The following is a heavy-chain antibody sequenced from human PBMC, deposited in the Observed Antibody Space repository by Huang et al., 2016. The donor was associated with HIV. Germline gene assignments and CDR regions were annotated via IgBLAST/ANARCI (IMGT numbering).Heavy chain of an antibody. CDR3: AKVASGYDFSARGSDWFDP. Sequence: EMQLLESGGGLVQPGGSLRLSCAASAFTFRSDAMTWVRQAPGEGVGGVSAKSGSGGNTYYAGSVKGRFTISRDNSKNTLYLQMNSLRAEDTAVYYCAKVASGYDFSARGSDWFDPWGQGTLVSVSS. J-gene: IGHJ5*02. D-gene: IGHD5-12*01. V-gene: IGHV3-23*01. CDR2: KSGSGGNT. CDR1: AFTFRSDA.